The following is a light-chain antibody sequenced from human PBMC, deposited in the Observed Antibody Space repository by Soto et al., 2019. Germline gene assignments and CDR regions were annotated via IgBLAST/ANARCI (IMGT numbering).Light chain of an antibody. Sequence: EVVMTQSPATLSASPGERATLSCRASQSVSNNLAWFQQKPGQAPRLLIYHASTRATGIPARFSGSGSGTEFTLIISSLQSEDFAVYYCQQYNNWWTFGQGTKVEIK. V-gene: IGKV3-15*01. J-gene: IGKJ1*01. CDR3: QQYNNWWT. CDR2: HAS. CDR1: QSVSNN.